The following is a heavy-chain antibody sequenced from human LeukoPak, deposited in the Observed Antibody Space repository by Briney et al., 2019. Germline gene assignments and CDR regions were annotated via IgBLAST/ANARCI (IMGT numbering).Heavy chain of an antibody. CDR3: VKDFVGADEF. D-gene: IGHD1-26*01. Sequence: GGSLRLSCAASGFTLSSYWMHWVRQAPGKGLVWVSRINEDGSTINYADSVRGRFTISRDIAKNTLYLQMNSLRPEDTAVYYCVKDFVGADEFWGQGTLVTVSS. V-gene: IGHV3-74*01. CDR2: INEDGSTI. J-gene: IGHJ4*02. CDR1: GFTLSSYW.